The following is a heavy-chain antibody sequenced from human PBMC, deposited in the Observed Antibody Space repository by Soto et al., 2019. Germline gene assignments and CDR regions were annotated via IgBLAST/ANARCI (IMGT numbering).Heavy chain of an antibody. D-gene: IGHD3-22*01. Sequence: SETLSLTCSVSGASISIYSWSWIRQPPGKGLEWIGYISYSGSTNYNPSLKSRVTMSADTSKNQFSLKLSSVTAADTAMYYCARVSFYYDSSGNPSAPTFDYWGLGTLVTVS. CDR2: ISYSGST. J-gene: IGHJ4*02. CDR1: GASISIYS. CDR3: ARVSFYYDSSGNPSAPTFDY. V-gene: IGHV4-59*01.